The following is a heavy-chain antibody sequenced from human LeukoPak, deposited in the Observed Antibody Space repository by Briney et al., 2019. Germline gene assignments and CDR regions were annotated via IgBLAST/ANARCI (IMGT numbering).Heavy chain of an antibody. D-gene: IGHD2-8*01. CDR2: VYPADSDT. CDR3: ARRPLLESGVGAFDM. Sequence: GESLKISCKGSGYSFTDYWIGWVRQMPGKGLEWMGTVYPADSDTTYSPSFEGRVTISVDKYIKTAYLQWNSLKASDTAMYFCARRPLLESGVGAFDMWAKGQGSPSLQ. J-gene: IGHJ3*02. CDR1: GYSFTDYW. V-gene: IGHV5-51*01.